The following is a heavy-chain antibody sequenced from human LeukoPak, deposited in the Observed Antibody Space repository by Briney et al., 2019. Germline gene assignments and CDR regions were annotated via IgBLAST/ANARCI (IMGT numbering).Heavy chain of an antibody. CDR3: ARTRTYYYDSSGYSKPTFDY. CDR2: ISGSAGTR. V-gene: IGHV3-11*04. CDR1: GFTFSDYY. D-gene: IGHD3-22*01. J-gene: IGHJ4*02. Sequence: GGSLRLSCAASGFTFSDYYMNWIRQAPGKGLEWVSYISGSAGTRFYADSVKGRFTISRDNSKNTLYLQMNSLRAEDTAVYYCARTRTYYYDSSGYSKPTFDYWGQGTLVTVSS.